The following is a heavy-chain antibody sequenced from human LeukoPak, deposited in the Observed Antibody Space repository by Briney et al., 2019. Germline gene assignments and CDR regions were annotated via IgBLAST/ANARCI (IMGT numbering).Heavy chain of an antibody. D-gene: IGHD3-22*01. CDR1: GFTFSSYW. CDR3: AKANLYDSSGYYFHY. J-gene: IGHJ4*02. CDR2: INTDGSST. Sequence: GGSLRLSCAASGFTFSSYWMHWVRQAPGKGLVWVSRINTDGSSTTYADSVKGRFTISRDNAKNSLYLQMNTLRPEDTALYYCAKANLYDSSGYYFHYWGQGTLVTVSS. V-gene: IGHV3-74*01.